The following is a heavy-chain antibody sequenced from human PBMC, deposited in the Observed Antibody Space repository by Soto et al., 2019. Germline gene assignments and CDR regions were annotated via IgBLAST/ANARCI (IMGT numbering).Heavy chain of an antibody. CDR3: ARGVTMVRGVIIPWFDP. D-gene: IGHD3-10*01. CDR2: IYYSGST. V-gene: IGHV4-30-4*01. J-gene: IGHJ5*02. Sequence: LSLTCTVSGGSISSGDYYWSWIRQPPGKGLEWIGYIYYSGSTNYNPSLKSRVTISVDTSKNQFSLKLSSVTAADTAVYYCARGVTMVRGVIIPWFDPWGQGTLVTVSS. CDR1: GGSISSGDYY.